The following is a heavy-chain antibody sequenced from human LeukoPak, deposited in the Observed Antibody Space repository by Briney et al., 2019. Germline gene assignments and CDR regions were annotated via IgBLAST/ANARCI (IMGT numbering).Heavy chain of an antibody. J-gene: IGHJ2*01. V-gene: IGHV3-23*01. CDR1: GFTFNSYG. Sequence: GGSLRLSCAASGFTFNSYGMNWVRQAPGKGLEWVSAISGSGGSTYYADSVKGRFTISRDNSKNTLYLQMNSLRAEDTAVYYCAKATPYGWSYEHWYFDLWGRGTLVTVSS. CDR3: AKATPYGWSYEHWYFDL. CDR2: ISGSGGST. D-gene: IGHD1-26*01.